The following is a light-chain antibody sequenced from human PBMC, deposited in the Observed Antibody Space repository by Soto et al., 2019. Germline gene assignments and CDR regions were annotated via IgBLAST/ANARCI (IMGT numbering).Light chain of an antibody. CDR3: CSYAGISTWV. V-gene: IGLV2-23*01. CDR1: SSDVGSYNL. J-gene: IGLJ3*02. CDR2: EGS. Sequence: QSALTQPASVSGPPGQSITITCTGTSSDVGSYNLVSWYQQHPGKAPKVMIYEGSKRPSGVSNRFSGSKSGNTASLTISGLQAEDEADYYCCSYAGISTWVFGGGTKVTVL.